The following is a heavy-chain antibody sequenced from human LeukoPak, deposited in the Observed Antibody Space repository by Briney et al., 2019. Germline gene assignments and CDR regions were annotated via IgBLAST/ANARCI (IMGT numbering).Heavy chain of an antibody. V-gene: IGHV3-30*04. J-gene: IGHJ5*02. Sequence: PTGGYLRLSCAASGLTLSSYSMHWVRQAPGKGLEWVAVTSYDGSNKYYADSVKGRFTVSRDNSKNTLYLQMDSLRAEDTAVYYCARDRVVAGTRNWFDPWGQGTLVTVSS. CDR3: ARDRVVAGTRNWFDP. CDR1: GLTLSSYS. CDR2: TSYDGSNK. D-gene: IGHD6-19*01.